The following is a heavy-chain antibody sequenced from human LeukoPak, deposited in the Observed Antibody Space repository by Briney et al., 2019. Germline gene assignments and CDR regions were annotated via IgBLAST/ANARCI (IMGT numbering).Heavy chain of an antibody. Sequence: ASVKVSCKASGYTFTSYYMHWVRQAPGQGLEWMGIINPSGGSTSYAQKFQGRVTMTRDTSTSTVYMELSSLRSEDTAAYYCARVGYDSSGYYYFDYWGQGTLVTVSS. CDR2: INPSGGST. V-gene: IGHV1-46*01. CDR3: ARVGYDSSGYYYFDY. CDR1: GYTFTSYY. D-gene: IGHD3-22*01. J-gene: IGHJ4*02.